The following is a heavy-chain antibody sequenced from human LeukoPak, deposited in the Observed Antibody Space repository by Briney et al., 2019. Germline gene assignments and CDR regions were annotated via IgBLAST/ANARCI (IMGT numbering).Heavy chain of an antibody. CDR2: ISSSGSTI. D-gene: IGHD6-13*01. J-gene: IGHJ4*02. V-gene: IGHV3-11*04. Sequence: GGSLRLSCAASGFTFSDYYMSWLGQAPGKGLEGGSYISSSGSTIYYADSVKGRFTISRDNAKNSLYLQMNSLRAEDTAVYYCARAGQQLVGTYYFDYWGQGTLVTVSS. CDR3: ARAGQQLVGTYYFDY. CDR1: GFTFSDYY.